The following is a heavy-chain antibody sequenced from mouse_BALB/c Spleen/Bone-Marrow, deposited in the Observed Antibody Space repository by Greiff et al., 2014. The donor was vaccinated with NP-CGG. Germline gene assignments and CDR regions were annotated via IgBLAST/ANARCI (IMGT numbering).Heavy chain of an antibody. CDR1: GYTFTSYY. V-gene: IGHV1S81*02. J-gene: IGHJ4*01. Sequence: SGAELVKPGASVKLSCKASGYTFTSYYMCWVKQRPGQGLEWIGEINPSNGGTNFNEKFKSKATLTVDESSSTAYMSLSSLTSEDSAVYYCTRSRRAMDHWGQGTSVTVSS. CDR2: INPSNGGT. D-gene: IGHD2-12*01. CDR3: TRSRRAMDH.